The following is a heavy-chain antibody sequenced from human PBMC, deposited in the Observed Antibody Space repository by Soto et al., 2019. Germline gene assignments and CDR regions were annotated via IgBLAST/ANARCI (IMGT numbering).Heavy chain of an antibody. J-gene: IGHJ5*02. CDR1: GGSFSSGAYH. Sequence: QVQLQESGPGLVKPSQTLSLTCTVSGGSFSSGAYHWSWVRQHPGQGLEWIASISYRGITYSNPSLKSRLSMSVDTSKNQFSLNLMSVTAADTAVYHCARMSATGTRWFDPWGQGTLVTVSS. CDR2: ISYRGIT. D-gene: IGHD6-13*01. V-gene: IGHV4-31*03. CDR3: ARMSATGTRWFDP.